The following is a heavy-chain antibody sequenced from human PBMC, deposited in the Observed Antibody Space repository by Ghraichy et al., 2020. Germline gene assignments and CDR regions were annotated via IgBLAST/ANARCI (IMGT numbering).Heavy chain of an antibody. CDR1: GASISSGVSY. J-gene: IGHJ3*02. CDR3: AKNTTVQTAFAM. D-gene: IGHD4-17*01. V-gene: IGHV4-39*02. CDR2: IYYTGST. Sequence: SQTLSLTCSVSGASISSGVSYWGWIRQPPGKGLEWIGSIYYTGSTDYNPSLKSRVTMTVDTSNNHFSLTLTSVTAADTAVYYCAKNTTVQTAFAMWGRGTMVIVSS.